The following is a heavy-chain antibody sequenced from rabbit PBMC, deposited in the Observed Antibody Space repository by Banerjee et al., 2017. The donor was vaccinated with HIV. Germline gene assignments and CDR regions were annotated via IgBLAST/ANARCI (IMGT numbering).Heavy chain of an antibody. CDR2: IYGGSSGVT. J-gene: IGHJ4*01. Sequence: QEQLEESGGDLVKPEGSLTLTCTASGFSFSSNYWLCWVRPAPGKGLEWIACIYGGSSGVTYYASWAKGRFTISKTSSTTVTLQMTSLTAADTATYFCARDRGTVYVGYGDGMDLWGQGTLVTVS. V-gene: IGHV1S45*01. CDR1: GFSFSSNYW. D-gene: IGHD6-1*01. CDR3: ARDRGTVYVGYGDGMDL.